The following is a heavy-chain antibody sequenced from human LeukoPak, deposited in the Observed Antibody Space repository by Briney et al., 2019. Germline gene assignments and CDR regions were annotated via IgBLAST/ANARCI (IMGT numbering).Heavy chain of an antibody. D-gene: IGHD3-16*01. V-gene: IGHV3-7*01. J-gene: IGHJ6*03. CDR2: MRQDGSEK. CDR3: AKERNTGGGYYYHMDV. CDR1: GFTFSSYW. Sequence: PGGSLRLSCAASGFTFSSYWMSWVRQAPGKGPEWVANMRQDGSEKYYVDSLKGRFTISRDNAKKSLYLQMNSLRAEDTAVYYCAKERNTGGGYYYHMDVWGKGTTVTVSS.